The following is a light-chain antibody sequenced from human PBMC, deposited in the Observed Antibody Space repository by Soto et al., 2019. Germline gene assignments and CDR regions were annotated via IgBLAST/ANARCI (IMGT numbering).Light chain of an antibody. J-gene: IGKJ4*01. Sequence: DIQMTQPPSSLSASVGDRVTITCRAGQYIGRYLNWYQQKPGKAPKLLIYAASSLHSGVPSRFSGSGSGTDFTLTISSLQPEDFATYSCQQTYRTPLTFGGGTKVDVK. CDR2: AAS. V-gene: IGKV1-39*01. CDR3: QQTYRTPLT. CDR1: QYIGRY.